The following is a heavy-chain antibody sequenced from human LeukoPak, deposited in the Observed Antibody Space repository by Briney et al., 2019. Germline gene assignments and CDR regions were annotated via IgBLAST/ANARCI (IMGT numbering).Heavy chain of an antibody. CDR3: ARHVPIYYDSSGYYYKRHGQIDY. CDR2: INHSGST. CDR1: GGSFSGYY. J-gene: IGHJ4*02. V-gene: IGHV4-34*01. D-gene: IGHD3-22*01. Sequence: SETLSLTCAVYGGSFSGYYWSWIRQPPGKGLEWIGEINHSGSTNYNPSLKSRVTISVDTSKNQFSLKLSSVTAADTAVYYCARHVPIYYDSSGYYYKRHGQIDYWGQGTLVTVSS.